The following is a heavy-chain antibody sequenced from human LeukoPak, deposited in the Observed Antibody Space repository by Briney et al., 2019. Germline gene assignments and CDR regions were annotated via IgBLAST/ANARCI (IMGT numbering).Heavy chain of an antibody. D-gene: IGHD3-10*01. Sequence: PGGSLRLSCAASGFTFSSYNMNWVRQAPGKGLQWVSSIITSDNYIYYADSVKSRFTISRDNTKTSLYLQMNSLRDEDTAVYYCTTRGSYGSDVGDALDIWGQGTMVTVSS. V-gene: IGHV3-21*01. J-gene: IGHJ3*02. CDR1: GFTFSSYN. CDR2: IITSDNYI. CDR3: TTRGSYGSDVGDALDI.